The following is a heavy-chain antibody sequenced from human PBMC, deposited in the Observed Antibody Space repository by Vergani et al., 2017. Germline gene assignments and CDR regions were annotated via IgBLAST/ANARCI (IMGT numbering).Heavy chain of an antibody. CDR2: INHSGST. CDR1: GGSFSGYY. J-gene: IGHJ4*02. CDR3: ARVNSSSGYFDY. D-gene: IGHD6-6*01. Sequence: QVQLQQWGAGLLKPSETLSLTCAVYGGSFSGYYWSWIRQPPGKGLEWIGEINHSGSTNYNPSLKSRVTISVDTSKNQFSLKLSSVTAADTAVYYCARVNSSSGYFDYWGQGTLVTVSS. V-gene: IGHV4-34*01.